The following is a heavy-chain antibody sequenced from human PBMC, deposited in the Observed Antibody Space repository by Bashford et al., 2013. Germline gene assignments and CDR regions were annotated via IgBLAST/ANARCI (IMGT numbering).Heavy chain of an antibody. CDR2: MFPGDSDM. V-gene: IGHV5-51*01. CDR1: GYSFPTHW. J-gene: IGHJ4*02. Sequence: GESLKISCQGSGYSFPTHWIGWVRQMPGKGLEWMGIMFPGDSDMRYSPSFQGQVTLSADNSIRTAFLQWSSLKASDTAMYYCVRSTYDILTGASFDYWGQGTLVTVSS. D-gene: IGHD3-9*01. CDR3: VRSTYDILTGASFDY.